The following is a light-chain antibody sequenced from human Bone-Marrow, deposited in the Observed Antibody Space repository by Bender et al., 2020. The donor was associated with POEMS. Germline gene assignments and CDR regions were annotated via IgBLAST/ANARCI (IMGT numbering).Light chain of an antibody. CDR2: EVS. CDR3: SSFAGSDNFWV. J-gene: IGLJ3*02. CDR1: SSDVGGYNY. V-gene: IGLV2-8*01. Sequence: QSALTQPASVSGSPGQSITISCTGTSSDVGGYNYVSWYQQHPGKAPKLMISEVSKRPSGVPDRFSGSKSGNTASLTVSGLQAEDEADYYCSSFAGSDNFWVSGGGTKLTVL.